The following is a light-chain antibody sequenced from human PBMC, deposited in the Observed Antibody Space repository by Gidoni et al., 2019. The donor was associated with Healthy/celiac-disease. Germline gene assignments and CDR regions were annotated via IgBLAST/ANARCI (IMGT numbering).Light chain of an antibody. CDR1: ALPKQY. J-gene: IGLJ2*01. CDR3: QSADSSGTPVV. Sequence: YELTQPPSVSVSPGQTARITCSGDALPKQYAYWYQQKPGQAPVLVIYKDSERPSGIPARFSGSSSGTTVTLTISGVQAEDEADYYCQSADSSGTPVVFGGGTKLTVL. V-gene: IGLV3-25*02. CDR2: KDS.